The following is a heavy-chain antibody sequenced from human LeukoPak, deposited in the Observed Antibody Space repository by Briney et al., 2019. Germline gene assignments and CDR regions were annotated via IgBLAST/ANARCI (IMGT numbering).Heavy chain of an antibody. CDR3: ARDRGGSYSAIDY. CDR1: GFTFSSYS. Sequence: GGSLRLSCAPSGFTFSSYSMNWVRQAPGKGLEWVSFFSSSSSTIYYADSVKGRFTISRGNAKNSLYLQMNSLRAEDTAVYYCARDRGGSYSAIDYWGQGTLVTVSS. D-gene: IGHD1-26*01. V-gene: IGHV3-48*04. CDR2: FSSSSSTI. J-gene: IGHJ4*02.